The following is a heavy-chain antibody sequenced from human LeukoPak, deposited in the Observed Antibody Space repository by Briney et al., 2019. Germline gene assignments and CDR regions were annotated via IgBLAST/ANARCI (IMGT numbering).Heavy chain of an antibody. CDR1: GFTFSTYA. CDR2: IRPDGDRT. Sequence: GGSLRLSCAASGFTFSTYAITWLRQGPGQGLEWVSAIRPDGDRTYYANSVRGRFTISRDNSKDTVYLQINGLRVEDTAVYYCAREQSGTRGWYTVDYWGQGTLVTVSS. V-gene: IGHV3-23*01. CDR3: AREQSGTRGWYTVDY. D-gene: IGHD6-19*01. J-gene: IGHJ4*02.